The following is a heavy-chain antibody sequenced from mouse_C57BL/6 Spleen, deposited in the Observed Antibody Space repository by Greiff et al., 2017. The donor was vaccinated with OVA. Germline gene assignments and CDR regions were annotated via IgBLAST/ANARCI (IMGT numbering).Heavy chain of an antibody. V-gene: IGHV1-55*01. J-gene: IGHJ3*01. CDR2: IYPGSGST. CDR1: GYTFTSYW. Sequence: QVQLQQPGAELVKPGASVSMSCKASGYTFTSYWITWVKQRPGQGLEWIGDIYPGSGSTNYNEKFKSKATLTVDTSSSTAYMQLSSLTSEDSAVYYCARWGSSGREVADWGQGTMVTVSA. CDR3: ARWGSSGREVAD. D-gene: IGHD1-3*01.